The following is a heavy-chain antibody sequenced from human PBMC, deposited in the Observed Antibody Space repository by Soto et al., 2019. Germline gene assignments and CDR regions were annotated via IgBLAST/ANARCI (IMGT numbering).Heavy chain of an antibody. CDR3: ARAEAVSGYVDY. V-gene: IGHV1-69*02. CDR2: IIPILGIA. Sequence: QVQLVQSGAEVKKPGSSVKVSCKASGGTFSSYTISWVRQAPGQGLEWRGRIIPILGIANYAQKFQGRVTITADKSTSTAYMELSSLRSEDTAVYYCARAEAVSGYVDYWGQGTLVTVSS. D-gene: IGHD3-3*01. CDR1: GGTFSSYT. J-gene: IGHJ4*02.